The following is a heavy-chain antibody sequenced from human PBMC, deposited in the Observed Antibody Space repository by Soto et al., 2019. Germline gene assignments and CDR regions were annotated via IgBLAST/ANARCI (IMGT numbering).Heavy chain of an antibody. D-gene: IGHD1-26*01. CDR3: VRYSHGDY. CDR2: IDHDGPT. CDR1: GFTFSNYW. Sequence: EVQLVESGGGLVQPGGSLRLSCAGSGFTFSNYWMHWVRQAPGKGLEWVSRIDHDGPTDYADSVRGRFTISRDNAENTPDLQMNCLRADDTAVYYWVRYSHGDYWGQGTLVTVTS. J-gene: IGHJ4*02. V-gene: IGHV3-74*01.